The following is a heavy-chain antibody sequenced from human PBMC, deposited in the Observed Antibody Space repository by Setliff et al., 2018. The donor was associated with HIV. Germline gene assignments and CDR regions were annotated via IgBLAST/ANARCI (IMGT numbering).Heavy chain of an antibody. CDR2: IRTSGST. CDR1: GDSINSGSYY. J-gene: IGHJ5*02. CDR3: ARELTVDADMVTRWFDP. V-gene: IGHV4-61*02. D-gene: IGHD5-18*01. Sequence: TLSLTCTVSGDSINSGSYYWSWIRQPAGKGLEWIGRIRTSGSTNYNPSLRSRVTMSLDTSKNNFSLKLSSVTAADTAVYYCARELTVDADMVTRWFDPWGQGTLVTVSS.